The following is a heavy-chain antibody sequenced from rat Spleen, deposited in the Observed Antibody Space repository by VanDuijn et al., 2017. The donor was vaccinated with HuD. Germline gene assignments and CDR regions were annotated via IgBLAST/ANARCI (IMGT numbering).Heavy chain of an antibody. D-gene: IGHD1-2*01. CDR3: TRDRGTIAAISHYYVMDA. CDR1: GFTFNNYW. CDR2: ITNTGGST. J-gene: IGHJ4*01. Sequence: EVQLVESGGGLVQPGRSLKLSCVASGFTFNNYWMTWIRQAPGKGLEWVASITNTGGSTYYPDSVKGRFTISRDNAKSTLYLQMNSLRSEDTATYYCTRDRGTIAAISHYYVMDAWGQGASVTVSS. V-gene: IGHV5-31*01.